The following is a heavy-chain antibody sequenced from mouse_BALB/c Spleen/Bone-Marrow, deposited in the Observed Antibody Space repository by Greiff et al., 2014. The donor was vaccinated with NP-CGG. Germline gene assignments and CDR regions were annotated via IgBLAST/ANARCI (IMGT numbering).Heavy chain of an antibody. Sequence: QVQLQQSGAELMKPGASVKISCMATGYTFSNYWIGWVKQRPGHGLEWIGEILTGSGSTDYNENFKGKATFTADTSSNTAYMQLSSLTSADSADYYCARVIYWYLDVWGAGTTVTVSS. CDR2: ILTGSGST. V-gene: IGHV1-9*01. CDR3: ARVIYWYLDV. CDR1: GYTFSNYW. J-gene: IGHJ1*01.